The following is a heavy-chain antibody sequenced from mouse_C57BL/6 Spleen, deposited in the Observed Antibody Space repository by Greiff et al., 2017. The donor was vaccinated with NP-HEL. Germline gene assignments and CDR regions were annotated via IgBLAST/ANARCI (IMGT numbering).Heavy chain of an antibody. J-gene: IGHJ4*01. V-gene: IGHV1-4*01. Sequence: QVQLQQSGAELARPGASVKMSCKASGYTFTSYTMHWVKQRPGQGLEWIGYINPSSGYTKYNQKFKDKATLTADKSSSTAYMQLSSLTSEDSAVYYCARITTVVEGYAMDYWGQGTSVTVSS. CDR2: INPSSGYT. CDR3: ARITTVVEGYAMDY. CDR1: GYTFTSYT. D-gene: IGHD1-1*01.